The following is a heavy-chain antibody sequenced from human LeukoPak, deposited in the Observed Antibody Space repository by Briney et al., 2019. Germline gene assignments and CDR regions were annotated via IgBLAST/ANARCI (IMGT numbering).Heavy chain of an antibody. CDR2: MNPNSGNT. Sequence: GASVKVSCKASGYTFTSYDINWVRQATGQGLEWMGWMNPNSGNTGYAQKFQGRVTMTRNTSISTAYMELSSLRSEDTAVYYCARGRQNTIIVVVNWFDPWGQGTLVTVSS. CDR1: GYTFTSYD. J-gene: IGHJ5*02. CDR3: ARGRQNTIIVVVNWFDP. V-gene: IGHV1-8*01. D-gene: IGHD3-22*01.